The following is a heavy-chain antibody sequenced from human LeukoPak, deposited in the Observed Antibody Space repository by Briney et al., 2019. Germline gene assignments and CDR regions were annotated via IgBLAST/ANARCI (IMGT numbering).Heavy chain of an antibody. CDR1: GGSISSGGYY. D-gene: IGHD3-22*01. V-gene: IGHV4-31*03. CDR3: ARGVPYYDSSGYYYPFFDY. CDR2: IYYSGST. J-gene: IGHJ4*02. Sequence: SETLSLTCTVSGGSISSGGYYWSRLRQHPGKGLEWIGYIYYSGSTYYNPSLQSRVTISVDTSKNQFSLKLSSVTAADTAVYYCARGVPYYDSSGYYYPFFDYWGQGTLVTVSS.